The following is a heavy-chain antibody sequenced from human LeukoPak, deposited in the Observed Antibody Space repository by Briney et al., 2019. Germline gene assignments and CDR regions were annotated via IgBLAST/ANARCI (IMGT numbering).Heavy chain of an antibody. D-gene: IGHD1-26*01. CDR3: AKSRGSYWVPEFDY. CDR2: ISGSGDST. J-gene: IGHJ4*02. Sequence: GGSLRLSCAASGFIFSSHGMNWVRQAPGKGLEWVSDISGSGDSTNYADSVKGRFTISRDNSKNTLYLQMNSLRAEDTAIYYCAKSRGSYWVPEFDYWGQGTLVTVSS. CDR1: GFIFSSHG. V-gene: IGHV3-23*01.